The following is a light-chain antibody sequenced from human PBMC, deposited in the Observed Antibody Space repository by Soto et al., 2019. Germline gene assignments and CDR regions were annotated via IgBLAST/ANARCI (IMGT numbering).Light chain of an antibody. CDR1: SSNIGSNT. CDR2: STS. V-gene: IGLV1-44*01. Sequence: QSVLTQPPSASGTPGQIVAISCSGSSSNIGSNTVTWYQQLPGTAPKLLIYSTSQRSSGVPGRFSGSKSGASAFLSISGLQSEDEADYYCAAWGDRLDVYVFGTGTKVTVL. CDR3: AAWGDRLDVYV. J-gene: IGLJ1*01.